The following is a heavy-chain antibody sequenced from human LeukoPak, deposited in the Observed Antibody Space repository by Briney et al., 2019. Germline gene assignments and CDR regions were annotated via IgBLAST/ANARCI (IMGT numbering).Heavy chain of an antibody. J-gene: IGHJ4*02. Sequence: SETLSLTCTVSGGSISSSNYYWGWIRQPPGKGLEWIGTIYYNGATQYNPSLRSRVTISVDTSKNQFSLRLNSVTAADTAVYYCAIELRYCSSTSCRGNYWGQGTLGTVSS. CDR1: GGSISSSNYY. D-gene: IGHD2-2*01. V-gene: IGHV4-39*01. CDR3: AIELRYCSSTSCRGNY. CDR2: IYYNGAT.